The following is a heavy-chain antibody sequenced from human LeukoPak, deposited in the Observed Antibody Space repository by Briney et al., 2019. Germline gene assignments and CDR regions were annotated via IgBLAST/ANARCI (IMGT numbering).Heavy chain of an antibody. J-gene: IGHJ4*02. V-gene: IGHV2-5*02. CDR2: IYWDDDK. CDR1: GSSLSTSGVG. CDR3: VHMGDGDYGGYFDY. Sequence: SGPTLVNPTQTLTLTCTFSGSSLSTSGVGVGWIRQPPGKALEWLALIYWDDDKRYSPSLKSRLTVTKDTSKNQVVLTMTNMDPVDTATYYCVHMGDGDYGGYFDYWGQGTLVTVSS. D-gene: IGHD4-17*01.